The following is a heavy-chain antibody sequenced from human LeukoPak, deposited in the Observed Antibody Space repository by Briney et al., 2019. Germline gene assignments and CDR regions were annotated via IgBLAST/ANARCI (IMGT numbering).Heavy chain of an antibody. J-gene: IGHJ6*02. Sequence: GGSLRLSCAASGFTFSTSGMHWVRQAPGKGLEWVAVIWFDGSNKHYADSVKGRFSISRDNSENTLYLQMNSLRAEDTAVYYCARDPSYCSSTNCYVGSPLYYYYPMDVWGQGTTVTVPS. D-gene: IGHD2-2*01. CDR2: IWFDGSNK. CDR3: ARDPSYCSSTNCYVGSPLYYYYPMDV. CDR1: GFTFSTSG. V-gene: IGHV3-33*01.